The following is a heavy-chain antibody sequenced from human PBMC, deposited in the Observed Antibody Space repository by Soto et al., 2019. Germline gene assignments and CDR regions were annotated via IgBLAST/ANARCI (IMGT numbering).Heavy chain of an antibody. CDR2: IYYSGST. Sequence: PAETLSLSCTVSGCSVSSGSYYWGWLRQPPGKGLEWIGYIYYSGSTNYNPSLKSRVTISVDTSKNQFSLKLSSVTAADTAVYYCAGTTSLQWYYMDVWDKGTTVTVSS. D-gene: IGHD1-7*01. V-gene: IGHV4-61*01. CDR1: GCSVSSGSYY. J-gene: IGHJ6*03. CDR3: AGTTSLQWYYMDV.